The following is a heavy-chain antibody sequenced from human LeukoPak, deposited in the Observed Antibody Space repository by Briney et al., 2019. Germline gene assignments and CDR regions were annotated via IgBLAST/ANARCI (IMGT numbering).Heavy chain of an antibody. CDR3: ARGSNYYESGKGWFDP. Sequence: PSETLSLTCAVYGGSFSGYYWSWIRQPPGKGLEWIGEINHSGSTNYNPSLKSRVTISIDTSKNQFSLELSSVTAADTSVYFCARGSNYYESGKGWFDPWGQGTLVTVSS. CDR2: INHSGST. D-gene: IGHD3-10*01. V-gene: IGHV4-34*01. J-gene: IGHJ5*02. CDR1: GGSFSGYY.